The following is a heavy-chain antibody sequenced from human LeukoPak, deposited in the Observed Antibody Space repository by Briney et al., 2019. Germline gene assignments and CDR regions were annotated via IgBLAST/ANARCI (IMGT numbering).Heavy chain of an antibody. CDR3: ARGGFYGDYFY. J-gene: IGHJ4*02. CDR2: IYYSGST. V-gene: IGHV4-59*01. D-gene: IGHD4-17*01. CDR1: GGSISSYY. Sequence: SETLSLTCTVSGGSISSYYWSWIRQPPGKGLEWIGYIYYSGSTNYNPPLKSRVTISVDTAKNQFSLKLSSVTAADTAVYYCARGGFYGDYFYWGQGTLVTVSS.